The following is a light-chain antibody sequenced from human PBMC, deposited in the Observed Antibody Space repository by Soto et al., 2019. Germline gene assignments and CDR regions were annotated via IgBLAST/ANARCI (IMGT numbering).Light chain of an antibody. J-gene: IGLJ1*01. Sequence: QSVLTQPPSASGSPGQSVTISCTGTSSDVGGNNYFSCYQQHPGKAPKLMIYEVSKRPSGVPDRFSCSKSGNTASLTVSGLQAEDEADYYCSSEAGSTNYVFGPGTNLTVL. CDR1: SSDVGGNNY. CDR2: EVS. CDR3: SSEAGSTNYV. V-gene: IGLV2-8*01.